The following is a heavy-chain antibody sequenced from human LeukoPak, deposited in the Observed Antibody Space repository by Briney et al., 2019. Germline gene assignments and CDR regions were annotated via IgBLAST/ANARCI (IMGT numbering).Heavy chain of an antibody. J-gene: IGHJ4*02. CDR2: MIGNGAT. D-gene: IGHD3-10*01. CDR3: AKDKIVGDGRWDFDY. V-gene: IGHV3-23*01. CDR1: GFSFNQHA. Sequence: PGGSLRLSCVGSGFSFNQHAAAWVRQAPGKALEWVAGMIGNGATYLADSVKGRFVISRDNSKNTVYLQMNSLRAEDTALYFRAKDKIVGDGRWDFDYWGQGTLVTVSS.